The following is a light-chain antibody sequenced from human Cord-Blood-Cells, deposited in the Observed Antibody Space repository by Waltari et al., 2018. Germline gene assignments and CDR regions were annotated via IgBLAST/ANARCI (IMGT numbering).Light chain of an antibody. CDR3: QQYSSSPYT. CDR2: GAS. Sequence: EIVLTQSPGTLSLSPGERATLSCRASQSVSSSYLAWYQQKPGQAPRLLIYGASSRATGIPDRFSGSGSVTDFTLTISRLEPEDFAVYYCQQYSSSPYTFGQGTKLEIK. V-gene: IGKV3-20*01. CDR1: QSVSSSY. J-gene: IGKJ2*01.